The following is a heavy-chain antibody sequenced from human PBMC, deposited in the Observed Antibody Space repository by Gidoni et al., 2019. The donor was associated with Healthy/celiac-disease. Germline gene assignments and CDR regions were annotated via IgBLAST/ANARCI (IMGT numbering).Heavy chain of an antibody. CDR2: IKSKTDGGTT. Sequence: EVQLVESGGGLVKPGGSLRLSCAASGFTFSNAWMNWVRQAPGKGLEWVGRIKSKTDGGTTDYAAPVKGRFTISRDDSKNTLYLQMNSLKTEDTAVYYCTTSCLILTGYYPHYGMDVWGQGTTVTVSS. J-gene: IGHJ6*02. CDR1: GFTFSNAW. CDR3: TTSCLILTGYYPHYGMDV. D-gene: IGHD3-9*01. V-gene: IGHV3-15*07.